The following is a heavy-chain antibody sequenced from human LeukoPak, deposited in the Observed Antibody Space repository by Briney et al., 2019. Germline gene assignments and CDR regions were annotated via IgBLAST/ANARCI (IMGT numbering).Heavy chain of an antibody. D-gene: IGHD3-16*01. J-gene: IGHJ1*01. CDR3: AKDDDWGRYKH. CDR2: ISPSGGIT. Sequence: PSETLSLTCTVSGGSISSSSYYWGWIRQAPGKGLEWVSGISPSGGITYYTDSVKGRFTISRDNSKNTQSLQMNSLRAEDTAVYYCAKDDDWGRYKHWGEGTLVTVSS. V-gene: IGHV3-23*01. CDR1: GGSISSSSYY.